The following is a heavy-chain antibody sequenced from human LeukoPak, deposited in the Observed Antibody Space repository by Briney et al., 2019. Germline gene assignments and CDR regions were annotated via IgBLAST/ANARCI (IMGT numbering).Heavy chain of an antibody. V-gene: IGHV3-30*18. Sequence: GGSLRLSCAASGFTFSSYGMHWVRQAPGKGLEGVAAISYDGSNKYYADSVKGRFTIPRDNSKNTLHLKMNSLRAEDTAVYYCAKDLSPYSSSWIFDYWGQGTLVTVSS. CDR3: AKDLSPYSSSWIFDY. J-gene: IGHJ4*02. D-gene: IGHD6-13*01. CDR2: ISYDGSNK. CDR1: GFTFSSYG.